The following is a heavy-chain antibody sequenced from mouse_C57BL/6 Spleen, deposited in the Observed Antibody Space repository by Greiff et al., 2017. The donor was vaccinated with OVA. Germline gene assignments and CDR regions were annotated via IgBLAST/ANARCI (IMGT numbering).Heavy chain of an antibody. D-gene: IGHD1-1*01. V-gene: IGHV1-80*01. CDR2: IYPGDGDT. CDR3: ARRADYYGSSYFAY. J-gene: IGHJ3*01. Sequence: LQESGAELVKPGASVKISCKASGYAFSSYWMNWVKQRPGKGLEWIGQIYPGDGDTNYNGKFKGKATLTADKSSSTAYMQLSSLTSEDSAVYFCARRADYYGSSYFAYWGQGTLVTVSA. CDR1: GYAFSSYW.